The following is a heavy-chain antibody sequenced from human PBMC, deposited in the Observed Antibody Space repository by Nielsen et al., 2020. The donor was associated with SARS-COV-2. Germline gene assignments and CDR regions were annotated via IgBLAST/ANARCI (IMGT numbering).Heavy chain of an antibody. Sequence: GGSLRLSCVASGFKFSNNAMGWVRQAPGKGLKWLSATSGSGESAYYARSVGGRFTVSRDNSKNTLYLQMNSLTAEDTAIYYCAKDLDPYRYYFYGMDVWGQGTTVTVSS. J-gene: IGHJ6*02. V-gene: IGHV3-23*01. CDR2: TSGSGESA. CDR3: AKDLDPYRYYFYGMDV. CDR1: GFKFSNNA. D-gene: IGHD1-26*01.